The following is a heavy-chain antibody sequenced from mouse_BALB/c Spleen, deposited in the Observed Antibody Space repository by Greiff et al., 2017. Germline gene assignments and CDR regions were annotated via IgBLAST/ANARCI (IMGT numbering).Heavy chain of an antibody. CDR2: SRHKANDYTT. CDR1: GFTFSDFY. V-gene: IGHV7-1*02. J-gene: IGHJ2*01. CDR3: ARSSTGTEDYFDY. Sequence: EVHVVESGGGLVQPGGSLRLSCATSGFTFSDFYMEWVRQPPGKRLEWIAASRHKANDYTTEYSASVKGRFIVSRDTSQSILYLQMNALRAEDTAMYYCARSSTGTEDYFDYWGQGTTLTVSS. D-gene: IGHD4-1*02.